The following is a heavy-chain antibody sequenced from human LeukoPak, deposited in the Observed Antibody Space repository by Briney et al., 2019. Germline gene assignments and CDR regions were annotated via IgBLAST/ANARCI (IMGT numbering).Heavy chain of an antibody. Sequence: RASETLSLTFAVYGGSFSGYYWSWIRQPPGKGLEWIGETNHSGSTNYNPSLKSRVTISVDTSKNQFSLKLSSVTAADTAMYYCARGVGSGWVPKYYFDYWGQGTLVTVSS. V-gene: IGHV4-34*01. CDR2: TNHSGST. J-gene: IGHJ4*02. CDR1: GGSFSGYY. D-gene: IGHD6-19*01. CDR3: ARGVGSGWVPKYYFDY.